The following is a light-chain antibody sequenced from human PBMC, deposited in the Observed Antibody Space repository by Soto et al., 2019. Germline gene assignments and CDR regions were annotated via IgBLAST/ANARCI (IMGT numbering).Light chain of an antibody. V-gene: IGKV1-39*01. J-gene: IGKJ5*01. CDR2: AAS. Sequence: DIQMTQYPSSLSASVGDRVTITCRASQSIGRFLNWYQQKPGKAPTLLIYAASSLQSGVPSRFSGSGSGTDFTLTISSLQPEDFATYYCQQSYSPPPITFGQGTRLEI. CDR1: QSIGRF. CDR3: QQSYSPPPIT.